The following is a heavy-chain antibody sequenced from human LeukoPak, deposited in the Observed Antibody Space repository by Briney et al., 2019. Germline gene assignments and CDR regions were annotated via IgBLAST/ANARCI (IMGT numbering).Heavy chain of an antibody. Sequence: ASVKVSCKAPASTFSNYAITWMRQAPGQSLEWVGWIRGYDGLTKYAQNVQGRVTMTRDTSTNTAYMELRNLRSDDSAVYYCARSRSPTYDTSDYYENDYWGQGTLVTVSS. V-gene: IGHV1-18*01. CDR1: ASTFSNYA. CDR3: ARSRSPTYDTSDYYENDY. J-gene: IGHJ4*02. CDR2: IRGYDGLT. D-gene: IGHD3-22*01.